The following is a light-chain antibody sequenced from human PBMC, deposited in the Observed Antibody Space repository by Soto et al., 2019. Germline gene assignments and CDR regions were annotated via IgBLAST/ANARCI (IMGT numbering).Light chain of an antibody. J-gene: IGKJ4*01. CDR1: QSVSTY. Sequence: EIVLTQSPATLSMSPGERATLSCRASQSVSTYLAWYQQKPGQAPRLLIFDASNRASGIPSRFSGSGSGTNFTLSISRLGPEDVAVYFCQQRSHWPPLTFGGGTKVEIK. CDR2: DAS. V-gene: IGKV3-11*01. CDR3: QQRSHWPPLT.